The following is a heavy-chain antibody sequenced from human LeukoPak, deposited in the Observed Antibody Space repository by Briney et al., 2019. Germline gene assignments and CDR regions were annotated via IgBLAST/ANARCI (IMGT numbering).Heavy chain of an antibody. V-gene: IGHV4-34*01. CDR2: INHSGST. CDR1: GGSISSYY. CDR3: ARRAQWLVGIGFYYYMDV. J-gene: IGHJ6*03. D-gene: IGHD6-19*01. Sequence: SETLSLTCTVSGGSISSYYWSWIRQPPGKGLEWIGEINHSGSTNYNPSLKSRVTISVDTSKNQFSLKLSSVTAADTAVYYCARRAQWLVGIGFYYYMDVWGKGTTVTVS.